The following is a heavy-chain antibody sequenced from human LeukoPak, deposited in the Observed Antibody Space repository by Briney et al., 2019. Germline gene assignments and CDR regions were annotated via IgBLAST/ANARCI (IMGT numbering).Heavy chain of an antibody. CDR3: ARGRGSFDY. Sequence: PSETLSLTCAVYGGSSSGYYWSWIRQPPGKGLEWIGEINHSGSTNYNPSLKSRVTISVDTSKNQFSLKLSSVTAADTAVYYCARGRGSFDYWGQGTLVTVSS. CDR2: INHSGST. V-gene: IGHV4-34*01. CDR1: GGSSSGYY. D-gene: IGHD2-15*01. J-gene: IGHJ4*02.